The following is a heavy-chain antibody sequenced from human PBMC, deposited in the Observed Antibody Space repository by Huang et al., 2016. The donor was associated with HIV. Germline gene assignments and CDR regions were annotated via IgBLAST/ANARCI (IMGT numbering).Heavy chain of an antibody. D-gene: IGHD1-20*01. CDR2: ISSSDSTI. Sequence: EVQLVESGGGVVQPGGSLRLSCVASGFTLYTYSMNWVRQAPGKGLEGLSYISSSDSTIYYADSVKGRFTISRDNAKNSLYLQMNSLRAEDTAVYYCARDLPGGITGVTVGLDYWGQGTLVSVSS. J-gene: IGHJ4*02. CDR3: ARDLPGGITGVTVGLDY. V-gene: IGHV3-48*01. CDR1: GFTLYTYS.